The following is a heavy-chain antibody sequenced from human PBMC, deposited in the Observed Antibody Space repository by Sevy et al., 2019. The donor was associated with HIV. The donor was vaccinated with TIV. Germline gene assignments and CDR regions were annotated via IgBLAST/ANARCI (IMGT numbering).Heavy chain of an antibody. CDR2: ISYDGSNK. CDR3: AKGLMYYYYSCGIDD. J-gene: IGHJ4*02. Sequence: GGSLRLSCAASGFTFSSYGMHWVRQAPGKGLEWVAVISYDGSNKYYADSVKGRFTISRDNSKSRLYLQKNSLRAEDTAVYYCAKGLMYYYYSCGIDDWGQGTLVTVSS. CDR1: GFTFSSYG. D-gene: IGHD3-22*01. V-gene: IGHV3-30*18.